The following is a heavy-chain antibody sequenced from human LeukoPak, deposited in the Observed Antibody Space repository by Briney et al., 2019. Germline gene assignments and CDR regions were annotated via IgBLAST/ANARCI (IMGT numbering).Heavy chain of an antibody. CDR2: IYHSGST. J-gene: IGHJ5*02. D-gene: IGHD6-6*01. Sequence: SETLSLTCAVSGGSISSGGYSWSWIRQSPGKGLEWIGYIYHSGSTYYNPSLKSRVTISVDRSKNQFSLKLSSVTAADTAVYYCARVSSSGWFDPWGQGTLVTVSS. CDR3: ARVSSSGWFDP. CDR1: GGSISSGGYS. V-gene: IGHV4-30-2*06.